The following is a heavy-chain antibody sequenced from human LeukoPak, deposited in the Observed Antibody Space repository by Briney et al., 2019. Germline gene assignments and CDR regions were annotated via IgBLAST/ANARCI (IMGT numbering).Heavy chain of an antibody. CDR2: ISSSSSYT. CDR1: GFTFSKAW. V-gene: IGHV3-11*06. Sequence: GGSLRLSCAASGFTFSKAWMSWIRQAPGKGLEWVSYISSSSSYTNYADSVKGRFTISRDNAKNSLYLRMNSLRAEDTAVYYCARADGYNGEFDYWGQGTLVTVSS. CDR3: ARADGYNGEFDY. J-gene: IGHJ4*02. D-gene: IGHD5-24*01.